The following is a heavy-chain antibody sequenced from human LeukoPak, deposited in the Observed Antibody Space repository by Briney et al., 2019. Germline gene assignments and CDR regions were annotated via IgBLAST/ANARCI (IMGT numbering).Heavy chain of an antibody. V-gene: IGHV4-59*11. CDR1: GGSISSHY. J-gene: IGHJ6*03. D-gene: IGHD2-15*01. CDR2: IYYSGST. Sequence: SETLSLICTVSGGSISSHYWSWLRQPPGKGLEWIGYIYYSGSTNYNPSLKSRVTISVDTSKNQFSLKLSSVTAADTAVYYCARDRGSGGSHLYYMDVWGKGTTVTVSS. CDR3: ARDRGSGGSHLYYMDV.